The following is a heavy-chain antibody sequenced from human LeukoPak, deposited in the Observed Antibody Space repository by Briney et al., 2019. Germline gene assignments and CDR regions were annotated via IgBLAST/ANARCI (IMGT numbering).Heavy chain of an antibody. CDR3: ARDNWNYGSSMDV. CDR1: GGSISGSSYY. CDR2: IYYSGST. D-gene: IGHD1-7*01. Sequence: PSETLSLTCTVSGGSISGSSYYWGWIRQPPGKGLEWIGYIYYSGSTNYNPSLKSRVTISVDTSKNQFSLKLSSVTAADTAVYHCARDNWNYGSSMDVWGQGTTVTVSS. J-gene: IGHJ6*02. V-gene: IGHV4-61*01.